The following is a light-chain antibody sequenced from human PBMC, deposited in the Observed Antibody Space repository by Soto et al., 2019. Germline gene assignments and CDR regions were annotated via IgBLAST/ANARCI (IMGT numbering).Light chain of an antibody. Sequence: QSVLTQPASVSGSPGQSIAISCTGTSSDVGGYNYVSWYQQHPGKAPKLMLYDVTNRPSGVSDRFSGSKSGNTASLTISGLQAEDEADYYCTSYTNSRTYVFGTGTKVTAL. CDR2: DVT. V-gene: IGLV2-14*01. J-gene: IGLJ1*01. CDR3: TSYTNSRTYV. CDR1: SSDVGGYNY.